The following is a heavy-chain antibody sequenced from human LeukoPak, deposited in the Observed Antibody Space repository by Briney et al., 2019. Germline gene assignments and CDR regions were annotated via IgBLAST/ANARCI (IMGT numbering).Heavy chain of an antibody. CDR3: AKVRYGVPGRWVPSFGYYGMDV. D-gene: IGHD4-17*01. J-gene: IGHJ6*02. V-gene: IGHV3-23*01. CDR2: ISGSGGST. CDR1: GFTFSSYG. Sequence: PGGSLRLSCAASGFTFSSYGMHWVRQAPGKGLEWVSAISGSGGSTYYADSVKGRFTISRDNSKNTLYLQMNSLRAEDTAVYYCAKVRYGVPGRWVPSFGYYGMDVWGQGTTVTVSS.